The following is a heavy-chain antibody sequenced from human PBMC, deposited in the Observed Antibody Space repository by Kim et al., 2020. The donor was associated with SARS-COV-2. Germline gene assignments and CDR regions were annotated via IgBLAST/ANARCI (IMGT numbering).Heavy chain of an antibody. D-gene: IGHD6-6*01. CDR1: GFTFSSYA. CDR3: AKKTRSSSSYGMDV. Sequence: GGSLRLSCAASGFTFSSYAMSWVRQAPGKGLEWVSAISGSGGSTYYADSVKGRFTISRDNSKNTLYLQMNSLRAEDTAVYYCAKKTRSSSSYGMDVWGQGTTVTVSS. V-gene: IGHV3-23*01. J-gene: IGHJ6*02. CDR2: ISGSGGST.